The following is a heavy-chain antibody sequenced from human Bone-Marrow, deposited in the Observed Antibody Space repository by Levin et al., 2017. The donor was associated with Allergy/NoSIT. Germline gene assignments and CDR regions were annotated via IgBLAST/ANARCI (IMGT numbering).Heavy chain of an antibody. J-gene: IGHJ5*02. D-gene: IGHD6-6*01. CDR2: IYHSGST. Sequence: PSETLSLTCAVSGGSISSSNWWSWVRQPPGKGLEWIGEIYHSGSTNYNPSLKSRVTISVDKSKNQFSLKLSSVTAADTAVYYCAREEIAARPDNWFDPWGQGTLVTVSS. V-gene: IGHV4-4*02. CDR3: AREEIAARPDNWFDP. CDR1: GGSISSSNW.